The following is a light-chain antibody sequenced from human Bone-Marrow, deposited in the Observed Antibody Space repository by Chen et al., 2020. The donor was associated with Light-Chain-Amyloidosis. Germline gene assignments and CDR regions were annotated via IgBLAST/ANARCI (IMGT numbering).Light chain of an antibody. CDR3: QSYQGSSQGV. J-gene: IGLJ3*02. V-gene: IGLV6-57*01. Sequence: NSLLTQPHSVSESTGKTVIISCTRSSGSIATNYVQWYPQRPGSSPTTVIYEDDQRPSGVPDRFSGSSDRSSNSASLTISGLKTEDEADYYCQSYQGSSQGVFGGGTKLTVL. CDR1: SGSIATNY. CDR2: EDD.